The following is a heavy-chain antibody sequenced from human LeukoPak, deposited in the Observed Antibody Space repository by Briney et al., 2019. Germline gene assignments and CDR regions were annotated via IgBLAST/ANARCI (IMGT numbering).Heavy chain of an antibody. CDR3: ARGRNRITGTRTNWFDP. CDR2: IIPIFGTA. Sequence: ASVKVSCKASGGTFSSYAISWVRQAPGQGLGWMGGIIPIFGTANYAQKFQGRVTITTDESTSTAYMELSSLRSEDTAVYYCARGRNRITGTRTNWFDPWGQGTLVTVSS. J-gene: IGHJ5*02. D-gene: IGHD1-7*01. CDR1: GGTFSSYA. V-gene: IGHV1-69*05.